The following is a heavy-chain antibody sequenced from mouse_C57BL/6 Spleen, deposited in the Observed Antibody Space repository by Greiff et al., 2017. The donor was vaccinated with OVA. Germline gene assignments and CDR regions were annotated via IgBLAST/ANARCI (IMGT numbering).Heavy chain of an antibody. V-gene: IGHV1-72*01. D-gene: IGHD2-3*01. J-gene: IGHJ1*03. CDR1: GYTFTSYW. Sequence: QVHVKQPGAELVKPGASVKLSCKASGYTFTSYWMHWVKQRPGRGLEWIGRIDPNSGGTKYNEKFKSKATLTVDKPSSTAYMQLSSLTSEDSAVYYCARENDGYYRYFDVWGTGTTVTVSS. CDR3: ARENDGYYRYFDV. CDR2: IDPNSGGT.